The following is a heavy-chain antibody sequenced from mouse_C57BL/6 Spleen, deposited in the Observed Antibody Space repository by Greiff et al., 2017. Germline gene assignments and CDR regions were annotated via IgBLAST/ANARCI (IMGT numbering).Heavy chain of an antibody. D-gene: IGHD2-1*01. CDR3: ASLYSPFYFDY. CDR2: ISSGGSYT. CDR1: GFTFSSYG. V-gene: IGHV5-6*01. J-gene: IGHJ2*01. Sequence: EVKLVESGGDLVKPGGSLKLSCAASGFTFSSYGMSWVRQTPDKRLEWVATISSGGSYTYYPDSVKGRFTISRDNAKNTLYLQMSSLKSEDTAMYYCASLYSPFYFDYWGQGTTLTVSS.